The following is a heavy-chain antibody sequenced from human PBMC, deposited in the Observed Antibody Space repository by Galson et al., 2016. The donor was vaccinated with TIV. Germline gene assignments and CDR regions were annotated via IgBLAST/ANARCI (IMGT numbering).Heavy chain of an antibody. Sequence: SLRLSCAASGLAFDDYAMYWVRQVPGKGLEWVSGISWNSGSVGYGDSVKGRFSISRDNAKNSLYLQMNSLRAEDTALYYCAKSDTIFGVVIGYDALDMWGQGTMVTVSS. V-gene: IGHV3-9*01. CDR3: AKSDTIFGVVIGYDALDM. J-gene: IGHJ3*02. CDR2: ISWNSGSV. CDR1: GLAFDDYA. D-gene: IGHD3-3*01.